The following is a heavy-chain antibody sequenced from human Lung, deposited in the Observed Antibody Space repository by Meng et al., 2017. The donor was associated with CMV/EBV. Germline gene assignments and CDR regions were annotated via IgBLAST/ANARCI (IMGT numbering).Heavy chain of an antibody. J-gene: IGHJ4*01. CDR1: GYSFSGFY. CDR2: VNPISDDT. Sequence: GQLVHSGAEVKRPGDTVKISCQASGYSFSGFYLNWARQAPGHGLEWLGRVNPISDDTHLAQKFEGRITVTRGATINTAFMELTRLRPDDTAVYYCAKSSDNGWSSWGPGTLVTVSS. D-gene: IGHD6-19*01. V-gene: IGHV1-2*06. CDR3: AKSSDNGWSS.